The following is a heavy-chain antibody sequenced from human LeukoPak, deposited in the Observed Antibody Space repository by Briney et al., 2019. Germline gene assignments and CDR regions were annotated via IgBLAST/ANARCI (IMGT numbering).Heavy chain of an antibody. Sequence: SETLSLTCTVSGGSISSNNHYWGWIRQPPGKGLKWIASIYYSGSTYYNPSLKSRVIISVDTSKNQFSLKLNSVTAADTAVYYCARRGTAGLDYWGQGTLVTVSS. V-gene: IGHV4-39*01. CDR1: GGSISSNNHY. J-gene: IGHJ4*02. CDR3: ARRGTAGLDY. CDR2: IYYSGST.